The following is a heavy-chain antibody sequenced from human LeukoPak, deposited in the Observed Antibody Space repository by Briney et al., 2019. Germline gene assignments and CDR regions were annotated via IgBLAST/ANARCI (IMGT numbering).Heavy chain of an antibody. V-gene: IGHV4-34*01. J-gene: IGHJ5*02. D-gene: IGHD2-15*01. CDR1: GGSFSGYY. CDR2: INHSGST. Sequence: PSETLSLTCAVYGGSFSGYYWSWIRQPPGKGLEWIGEINHSGSTNYNPSLKSRVTISVDTSKNQFSLKLSSVTAADTAVYYCARGQVVAAFDPWGQGTLVTVFS. CDR3: ARGQVVAAFDP.